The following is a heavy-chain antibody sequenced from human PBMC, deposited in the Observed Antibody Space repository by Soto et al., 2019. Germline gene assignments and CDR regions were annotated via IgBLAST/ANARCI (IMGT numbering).Heavy chain of an antibody. CDR1: GFTFGRHG. V-gene: IGHV3-33*01. D-gene: IGHD4-17*01. CDR3: ARDDDYGDNGLDY. Sequence: QVQLVESGGGVVQPGGSLRLSCAASGFTFGRHGMHWVREAPGKGLEWVAVIGSDGRRASYADSVKGRFTISRDNGQNPLYLQMNSLRAEETAVYYCARDDDYGDNGLDYWGQGTLVTVSS. J-gene: IGHJ4*02. CDR2: IGSDGRRA.